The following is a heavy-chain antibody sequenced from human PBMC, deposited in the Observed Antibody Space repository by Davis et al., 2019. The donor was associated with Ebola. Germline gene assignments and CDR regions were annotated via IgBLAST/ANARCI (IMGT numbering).Heavy chain of an antibody. V-gene: IGHV4-30-2*01. CDR1: GGSISSGGYS. Sequence: SETLSLTCAVSGGSISSGGYSWSWIRQPPGKGLEWIGYIYHSGSTYYNPSLKSRVTISVDTSKNQFSLKLSSVTAADTAVYYCARVYYDFWSGYYTGTWFDPWGQGTLVTVSS. CDR3: ARVYYDFWSGYYTGTWFDP. D-gene: IGHD3-3*01. CDR2: IYHSGST. J-gene: IGHJ5*02.